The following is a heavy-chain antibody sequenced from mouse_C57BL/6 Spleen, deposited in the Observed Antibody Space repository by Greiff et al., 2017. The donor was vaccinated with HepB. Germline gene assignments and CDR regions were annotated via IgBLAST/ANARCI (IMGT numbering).Heavy chain of an antibody. D-gene: IGHD3-2*02. CDR3: ARSQTAQASFAY. J-gene: IGHJ3*01. V-gene: IGHV1-19*01. CDR1: GYTFTDYY. CDR2: INPYNGGT. Sequence: EVQLQQSGPVLVKPGASVKMSCKASGYTFTDYYMNWVKQSHGKSLEWIGVINPYNGGTSYNQKFKGKATLTVDKSSSTAYMELNSLTSEDSAVYYCARSQTAQASFAYWGQGTLVTVSA.